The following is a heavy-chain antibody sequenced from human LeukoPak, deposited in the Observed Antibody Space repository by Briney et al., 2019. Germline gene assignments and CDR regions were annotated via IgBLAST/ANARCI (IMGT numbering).Heavy chain of an antibody. CDR2: ISYDGSNK. Sequence: PGGSLRLSCAASGFTFSSYGMHWVRQAPGKGLEWVAVISYDGSNKYYADSVKGRFTISRDNSKNTLYLQMNSLRAEDTAVYYCAKGLDYYGSGSISWGQGTLVSVSS. J-gene: IGHJ4*02. CDR3: AKGLDYYGSGSIS. D-gene: IGHD3-10*01. V-gene: IGHV3-30*18. CDR1: GFTFSSYG.